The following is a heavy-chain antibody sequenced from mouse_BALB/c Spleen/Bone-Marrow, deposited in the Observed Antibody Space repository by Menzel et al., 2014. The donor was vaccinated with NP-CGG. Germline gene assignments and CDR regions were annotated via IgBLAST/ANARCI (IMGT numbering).Heavy chain of an antibody. CDR1: GYVFSSSW. Sequence: ASVKISCKASGYVFSSSWMNWVKKRPGQGLEGIGRIYPGDGDTNYNGKFKGKATLTADKSSSTAYMQLSSLTSVDSAVYFCARTYGSSFFAYWGQGTLVTVSA. CDR3: ARTYGSSFFAY. D-gene: IGHD1-1*01. J-gene: IGHJ3*01. V-gene: IGHV1-82*01. CDR2: IYPGDGDT.